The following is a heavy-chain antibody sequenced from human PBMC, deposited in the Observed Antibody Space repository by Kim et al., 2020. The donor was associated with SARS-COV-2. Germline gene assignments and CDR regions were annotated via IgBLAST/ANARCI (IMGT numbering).Heavy chain of an antibody. V-gene: IGHV3-33*01. CDR3: ARDLYSSGYYGMDV. CDR2: IWYDGSNK. Sequence: GGSLRLSCAASGFTFSSYGMHCVRQAPGKGLEWVAVIWYDGSNKYYADSVEGRFTISRDNSKNTLYLQMNSLRAEDTAVYYCARDLYSSGYYGMDVWGQGTTVTDSS. J-gene: IGHJ6*02. CDR1: GFTFSSYG. D-gene: IGHD3-22*01.